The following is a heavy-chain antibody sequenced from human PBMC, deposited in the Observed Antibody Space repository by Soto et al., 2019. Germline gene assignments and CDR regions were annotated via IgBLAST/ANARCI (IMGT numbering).Heavy chain of an antibody. CDR2: ISGSSSDT. J-gene: IGHJ4*02. D-gene: IGHD6-6*01. V-gene: IGHV3-11*06. CDR3: ARESIAYGTVDY. Sequence: PGGSLRLSCAASGFTFSDYYMNWIRQAPGKGLEWVSYISGSSSDTNYADSVKGRFTISRDNAKKSLYLQMNSLRAEDAAVYYCARESIAYGTVDYWGQGALVTVSS. CDR1: GFTFSDYY.